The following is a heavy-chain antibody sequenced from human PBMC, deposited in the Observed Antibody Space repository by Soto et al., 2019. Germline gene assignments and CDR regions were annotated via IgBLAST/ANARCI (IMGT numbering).Heavy chain of an antibody. CDR1: GGTFSSYT. CDR3: ARANCSGGSCYFDY. CDR2: IIPILGIA. V-gene: IGHV1-69*02. J-gene: IGHJ4*02. Sequence: QVQLVQSGAEVKKPGSSVKVSCKASGGTFSSYTISWVRQAPGQGLEWMGRIIPILGIANYAQKFQGRVTFTAPKSXSTAYMELSSLSSEDTAVYYCARANCSGGSCYFDYWGQGTLVTVSS. D-gene: IGHD2-15*01.